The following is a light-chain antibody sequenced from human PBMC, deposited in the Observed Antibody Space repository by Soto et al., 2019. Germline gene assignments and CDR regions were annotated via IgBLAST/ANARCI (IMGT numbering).Light chain of an antibody. Sequence: DIQMTQSPSTLSASVVDIVSIICRASQSISSWLAWYQQKPGKAPKLLIYDASSLESGVPSRFSGSGSGTDFTLTISSLQPEDFATYYCQQSYSTLRKCGQGTKGDIK. CDR2: DAS. V-gene: IGKV1-5*02. CDR1: QSISSW. CDR3: QQSYSTLRK. J-gene: IGKJ1*01.